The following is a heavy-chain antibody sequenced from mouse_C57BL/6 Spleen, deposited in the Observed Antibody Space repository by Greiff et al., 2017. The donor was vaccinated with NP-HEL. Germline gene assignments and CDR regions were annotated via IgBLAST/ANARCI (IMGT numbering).Heavy chain of an antibody. V-gene: IGHV1-39*01. Sequence: EVKLVESGPELVKPGASVKISCKASGYSFTDYNMNWVKQSNGKSLEWIGVINPNYGTTSYNQKFKGKATLTVDQSSSTAYMQLNSLTSEDSAVYYCARSRVYYSNYQGMDYWGQGTSVTVSS. D-gene: IGHD2-5*01. CDR2: INPNYGTT. CDR3: ARSRVYYSNYQGMDY. J-gene: IGHJ4*01. CDR1: GYSFTDYN.